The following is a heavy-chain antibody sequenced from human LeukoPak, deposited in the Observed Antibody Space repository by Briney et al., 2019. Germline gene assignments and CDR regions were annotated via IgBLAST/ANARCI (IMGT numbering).Heavy chain of an antibody. Sequence: PSETLSLTCAVYGGSFSGYYWSWIRQPPGKGLEWIGEINHSGSTNYNPSLTSRVTISLDTSRNQFSLKLNSVTAADTAVYYCAKSNGYGLVDIWGQGTMSPSLQ. CDR1: GGSFSGYY. D-gene: IGHD3-10*01. CDR3: AKSNGYGLVDI. V-gene: IGHV4-34*01. CDR2: INHSGST. J-gene: IGHJ3*02.